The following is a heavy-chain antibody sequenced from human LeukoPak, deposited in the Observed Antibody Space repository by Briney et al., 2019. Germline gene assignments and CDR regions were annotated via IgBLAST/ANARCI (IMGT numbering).Heavy chain of an antibody. CDR1: GFTFSSYS. V-gene: IGHV3-21*04. J-gene: IGHJ6*02. CDR3: AKGSVSMAGTPGDV. D-gene: IGHD6-19*01. CDR2: ISSGSTYM. Sequence: GGSLRLSCAASGFTFSSYSMNWVRQAPGKGLEWVSSISSGSTYMYYADSVKGRFTISRDNAQNSMYLQMNSLRAEDTAIYYCAKGSVSMAGTPGDVWGQGTTVTVSS.